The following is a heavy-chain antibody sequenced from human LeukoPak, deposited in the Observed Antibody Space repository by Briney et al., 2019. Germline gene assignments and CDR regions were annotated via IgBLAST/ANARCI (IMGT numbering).Heavy chain of an antibody. CDR2: IYSGGST. V-gene: IGHV3-66*02. J-gene: IGHJ4*02. CDR1: GFTVSSNY. D-gene: IGHD3-22*01. Sequence: PGGSLRLSCAASGFTVSSNYMSWVRQAPGKGLEWVSVIYSGGSTYYADSVKGRFTISRDNSKNTLYLQMNSLRAEDTAVHYCASHDSSGYSFSLYYWGQGTLVTVSS. CDR3: ASHDSSGYSFSLYY.